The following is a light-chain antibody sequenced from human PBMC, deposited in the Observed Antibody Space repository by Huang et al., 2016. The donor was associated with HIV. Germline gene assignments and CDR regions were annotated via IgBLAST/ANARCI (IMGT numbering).Light chain of an antibody. V-gene: IGKV4-1*01. J-gene: IGKJ1*01. Sequence: DIVMTQSPDSLAVSLGERATINCKSSQSVLYSSNNKNYVAWYQQKPGQPPKLLICWASTREAGIPDRFSGSGSGTDFTLTISSLQAEDVAVYYCQQYYSTRTFGQGTKVEIK. CDR2: WAS. CDR1: QSVLYSSNNKNY. CDR3: QQYYSTRT.